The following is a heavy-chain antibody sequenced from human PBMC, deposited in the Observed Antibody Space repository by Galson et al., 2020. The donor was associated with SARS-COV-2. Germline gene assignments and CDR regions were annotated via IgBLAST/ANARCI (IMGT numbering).Heavy chain of an antibody. V-gene: IGHV4-59*01. Sequence: SATLSLTCTVSGGTISSYYWSWIRQPPGKGLEWIGYIYYSGSTNYNPSLKRRVTISVDTSKNQFSLKLSSVTAADTAVYYCARGVRSSSSAEIFDYWGRGGLVTVSS. CDR2: IYYSGST. J-gene: IGHJ4*02. CDR1: GGTISSYY. D-gene: IGHD6-6*01. CDR3: ARGVRSSSSAEIFDY.